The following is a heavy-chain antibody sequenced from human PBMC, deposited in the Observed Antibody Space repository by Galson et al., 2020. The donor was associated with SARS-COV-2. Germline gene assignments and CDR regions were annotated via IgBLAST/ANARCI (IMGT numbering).Heavy chain of an antibody. CDR3: ARVMGRAFDF. V-gene: IGHV4-61*09. Sequence: SETLSLTCSVSGGSLTRGDNYWTWIRQSAGKGLEWIGHIYTSGGTNYNPSLGSQITISPDPAKNQFSLKLTSVTAADTAVYYCARVMGRAFDFWGHGTMVTVSS. CDR1: GGSLTRGDNY. CDR2: IYTSGGT. J-gene: IGHJ3*01. D-gene: IGHD3-16*01.